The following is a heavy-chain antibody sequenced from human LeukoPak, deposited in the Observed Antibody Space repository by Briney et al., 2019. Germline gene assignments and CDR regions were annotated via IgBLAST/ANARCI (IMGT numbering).Heavy chain of an antibody. CDR3: ARGGGSPDAFDI. CDR1: GGSINNYY. J-gene: IGHJ3*02. D-gene: IGHD3-16*01. Sequence: SETLSLTCTVSGGSINNYYWSWIRQPAAKGLEWIGRIYISGSTHYNPSLKSRVTMSLGTSKNQFSLKLSSVTAADTAVYFCARGGGSPDAFDIWGQGTMVTVSS. CDR2: IYISGST. V-gene: IGHV4-4*07.